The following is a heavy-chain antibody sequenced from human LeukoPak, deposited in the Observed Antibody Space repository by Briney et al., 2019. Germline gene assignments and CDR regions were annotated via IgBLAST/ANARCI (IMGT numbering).Heavy chain of an antibody. CDR1: GFTFSSYV. CDR2: ISYDGSNK. D-gene: IGHD3-22*01. CDR3: AKGVAPEARWLDY. Sequence: GGSLRLSCAASGFTFSSYVMHWVRQAPGKGLEWVAVISYDGSNKYYADSVKGRFTISRDNSKNTLYLQMNSLRAEDTAVYYCAKGVAPEARWLDYWGQGTLVTVSS. J-gene: IGHJ4*02. V-gene: IGHV3-30*18.